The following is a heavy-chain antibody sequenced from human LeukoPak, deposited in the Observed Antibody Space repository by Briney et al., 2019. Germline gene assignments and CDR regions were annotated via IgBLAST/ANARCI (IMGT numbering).Heavy chain of an antibody. CDR2: IYYSGST. CDR1: GASVSSDY. J-gene: IGHJ5*02. CDR3: ARHGYDILTGSKNWFDP. Sequence: PSETLSLTCTVSGASVSSDYWSWIRQPPGKGLEWIGYIYYSGSTNYNPSLKSRVTISVDTSKNQFSLKLSSVTAADTAVYYCARHGYDILTGSKNWFDPWGQGTLVTVSS. V-gene: IGHV4-59*08. D-gene: IGHD3-9*01.